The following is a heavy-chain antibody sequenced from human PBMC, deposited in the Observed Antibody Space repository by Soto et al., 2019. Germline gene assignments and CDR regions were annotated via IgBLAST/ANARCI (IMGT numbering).Heavy chain of an antibody. CDR3: ARLASGGHSDY. CDR1: GYTFSTND. J-gene: IGHJ4*02. CDR2: MSPNSGST. V-gene: IGHV1-8*01. Sequence: QVQLVQSGAEVKMPGASVKVYCKASGYTFSTNDINWVRQATGQGLEWMGWMSPNSGSTAYAQKSQDRVTLTRETSISTAYMELSSLSSEDTAVYYCARLASGGHSDYWGQGTLVTVSS. D-gene: IGHD2-15*01.